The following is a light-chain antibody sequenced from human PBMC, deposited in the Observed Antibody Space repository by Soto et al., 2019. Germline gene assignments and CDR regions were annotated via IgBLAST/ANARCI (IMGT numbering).Light chain of an antibody. Sequence: EIVMTQSPATLSVSPGERATLSCRASQSVSSNLAWYQQKPGQAPRLLIYGASTRATGIPARFSGSGSGTEFTLTIRSLQSEDFEVYYCQQYNTWPRAFGQGAKVEIK. CDR2: GAS. J-gene: IGKJ1*01. V-gene: IGKV3-15*01. CDR3: QQYNTWPRA. CDR1: QSVSSN.